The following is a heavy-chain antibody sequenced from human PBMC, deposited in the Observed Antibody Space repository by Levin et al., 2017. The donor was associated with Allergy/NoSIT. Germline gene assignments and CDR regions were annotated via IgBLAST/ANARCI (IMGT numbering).Heavy chain of an antibody. Sequence: SETLSLTCTVSSGSISSYYWGWIRQPPGKRLEWIGYIYYTGNTNYNPSLKSRVTVSVDTSKNQFSLKLSSVTAADTAVYYCARSAGGYNPWGFWCDPWGQGTLVTVSS. J-gene: IGHJ5*02. V-gene: IGHV4-59*01. D-gene: IGHD5-24*01. CDR2: IYYTGNT. CDR3: ARSAGGYNPWGFWCDP. CDR1: SGSISSYY.